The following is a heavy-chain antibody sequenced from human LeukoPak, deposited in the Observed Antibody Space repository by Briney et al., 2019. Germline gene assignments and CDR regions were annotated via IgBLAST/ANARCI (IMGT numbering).Heavy chain of an antibody. CDR3: ARGSQIAAAGILDY. CDR1: GFTVSSDS. Sequence: GESLRLSCAASGFTVSSDSMSWVCQAPGKGLEWVSVIYSGGHTYYADSVKGRFTISRDNSKNTLYLQMNSLRAEDTAVYYCARGSQIAAAGILDYWGQGTLVTVSS. V-gene: IGHV3-53*01. J-gene: IGHJ4*02. CDR2: IYSGGHT. D-gene: IGHD6-13*01.